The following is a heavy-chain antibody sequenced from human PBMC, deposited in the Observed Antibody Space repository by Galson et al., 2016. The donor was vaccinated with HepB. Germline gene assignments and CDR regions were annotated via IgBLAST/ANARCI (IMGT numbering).Heavy chain of an antibody. D-gene: IGHD4-17*01. CDR1: GFTFDDYA. CDR3: AKARGVYGDYEFGD. V-gene: IGHV3-9*01. J-gene: IGHJ4*02. CDR2: INWNGGSI. Sequence: LRLSCAASGFTFDDYAMHWVRQAPGKGLEWVTGINWNGGSILYADSVKGRFIIPRDNAKNSLYLQVNSVRPEDTALYYCAKARGVYGDYEFGDWGQGTLVIVST.